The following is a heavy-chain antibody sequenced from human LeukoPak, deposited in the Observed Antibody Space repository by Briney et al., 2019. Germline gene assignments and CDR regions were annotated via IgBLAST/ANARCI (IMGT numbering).Heavy chain of an antibody. CDR1: GFTFSSYS. J-gene: IGHJ4*02. CDR3: ARDHRYCSGGSCYPRTPEFDY. D-gene: IGHD2-15*01. Sequence: PGGSLRLSCAASGFTFSSYSMNWVRQAPGKGLEWVSYIGSSSSTIYYADSVKGRFTISRDNAKNSLYLQMNSLRAEDTAVYYCARDHRYCSGGSCYPRTPEFDYWGQGTLVTVSS. CDR2: IGSSSSTI. V-gene: IGHV3-48*01.